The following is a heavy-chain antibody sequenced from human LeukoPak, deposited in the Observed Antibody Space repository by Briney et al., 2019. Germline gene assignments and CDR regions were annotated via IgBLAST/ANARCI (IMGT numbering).Heavy chain of an antibody. CDR2: INHSGST. CDR1: GGSFSGYY. CDR3: ARRSTSLLDY. V-gene: IGHV4-34*01. J-gene: IGHJ4*02. Sequence: SETLSLTCAVYGGSFSGYYWSWIRQPPGKGLEWIGEINHSGSTNYNPSLTSRVSISVDTSKNQFSLKLSSVTAADTAVYYCARRSTSLLDYWGQGTLVTVSS. D-gene: IGHD2-2*01.